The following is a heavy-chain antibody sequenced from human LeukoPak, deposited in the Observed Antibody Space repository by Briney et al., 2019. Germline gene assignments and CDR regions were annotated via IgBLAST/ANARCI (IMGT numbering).Heavy chain of an antibody. D-gene: IGHD2-2*01. Sequence: PGGSLRLSCAASGCTFSSYWMSWVRQAPGKGLEWVANINEDGSDKFYVDSVKVRFTISRDNAKNSLFLQMNSLRVEDTAVYYCATAIPTRSELQPAGWGQETLVTVSS. V-gene: IGHV3-7*02. CDR1: GCTFSSYW. CDR2: INEDGSDK. J-gene: IGHJ4*02. CDR3: ATAIPTRSELQPAG.